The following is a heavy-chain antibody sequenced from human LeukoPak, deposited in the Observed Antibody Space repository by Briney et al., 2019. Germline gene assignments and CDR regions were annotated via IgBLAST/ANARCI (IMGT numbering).Heavy chain of an antibody. V-gene: IGHV4-39*07. D-gene: IGHD2-15*01. J-gene: IGHJ5*02. CDR1: GGSISSSSYY. Sequence: SETLSLTCTVSGGSISSSSYYWGWIRQPPGKGLEWIGSIYYSGSTYYNPSLKSRVTISVDTSKNQFSLKLSSVTAADTAVYYCASGGSWKDWFDPWGQGTLVTVSS. CDR2: IYYSGST. CDR3: ASGGSWKDWFDP.